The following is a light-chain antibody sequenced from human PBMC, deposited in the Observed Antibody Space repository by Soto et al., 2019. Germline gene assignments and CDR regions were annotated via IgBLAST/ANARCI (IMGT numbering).Light chain of an antibody. V-gene: IGKV3-20*01. CDR3: QQYGISPAT. CDR2: GAS. J-gene: IGKJ4*01. Sequence: EIVMTQSPATLSLSPGERATLSCRASQSVSSSYLACYHQKPGQAPRLLIYGASSRATGIPDRVSGSGSGTDFTLSISRLEPEDFAVYYSQQYGISPATFGGGTKVDIK. CDR1: QSVSSSY.